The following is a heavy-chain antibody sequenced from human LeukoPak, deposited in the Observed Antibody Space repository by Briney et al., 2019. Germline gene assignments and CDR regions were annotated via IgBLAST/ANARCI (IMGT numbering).Heavy chain of an antibody. CDR1: GGSISSYY. J-gene: IGHJ4*02. Sequence: PSETLSLTCTVSGGSISSYYWSWIRQPPGKGLEWIGYIYYSGSTNYNPSLKSRVTISVDTSKNRFSLKLSSVTAADTAIYYCARHGIYDSTGYFYAYWGQGTLVTVSS. CDR2: IYYSGST. D-gene: IGHD3-22*01. V-gene: IGHV4-59*08. CDR3: ARHGIYDSTGYFYAY.